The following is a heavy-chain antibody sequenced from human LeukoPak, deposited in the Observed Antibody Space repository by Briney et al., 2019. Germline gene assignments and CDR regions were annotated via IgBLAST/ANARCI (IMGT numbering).Heavy chain of an antibody. D-gene: IGHD2-21*02. V-gene: IGHV3-43D*03. Sequence: GGSLRLSCAASGFTFDDYAMHWVRQAPGKGLEWVSLISWDGGSTYYADSVKGRFAISRDNSKNSLYLQMNSLRAEDTALYYCAKGLPQGHYYYMDVWGKGTTVTVSS. J-gene: IGHJ6*03. CDR2: ISWDGGST. CDR1: GFTFDDYA. CDR3: AKGLPQGHYYYMDV.